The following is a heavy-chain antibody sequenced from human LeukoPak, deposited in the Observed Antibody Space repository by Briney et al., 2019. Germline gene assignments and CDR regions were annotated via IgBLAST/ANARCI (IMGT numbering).Heavy chain of an antibody. V-gene: IGHV4-39*01. CDR2: IYYSGST. Sequence: PSETLSLTCTVSGGSISGYYWGWIRQPPGKGLEWIGSIYYSGSTYYNPSLKSRVTISVDTSKNQFSLKLSSVTAADTAVYYCAIAGICSGGSCYLGIDYWGQGTLVTVSS. D-gene: IGHD2-15*01. J-gene: IGHJ4*02. CDR1: GGSISGYY. CDR3: AIAGICSGGSCYLGIDY.